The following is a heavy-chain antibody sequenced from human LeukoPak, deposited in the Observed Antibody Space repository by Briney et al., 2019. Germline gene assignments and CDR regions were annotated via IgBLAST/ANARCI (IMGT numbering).Heavy chain of an antibody. CDR1: GFTFSGYS. Sequence: GGSLRLSCAASGFTFSGYSMNWVRQAPGKGLEWVSSISGSSSYIKYADSVKGRFTISGDNAKNSLYLQMNSLRAEDTAMYYCARVGIGAARHGYDYWGQGTLVTVSS. CDR3: ARVGIGAARHGYDY. CDR2: ISGSSSYI. V-gene: IGHV3-21*01. D-gene: IGHD2-15*01. J-gene: IGHJ4*02.